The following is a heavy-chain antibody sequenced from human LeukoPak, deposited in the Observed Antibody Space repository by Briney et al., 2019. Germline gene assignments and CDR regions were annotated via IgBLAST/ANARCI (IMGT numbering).Heavy chain of an antibody. CDR2: MNPNSGNT. J-gene: IGHJ4*02. D-gene: IGHD6-19*01. CDR1: GYTFTSYD. Sequence: ASVKVSCKASGYTFTSYDINWVRQATGQGLEWMGWMNPNSGNTGYAQKFQGRVTMTRNTSISTAYMELSSLRSEDTAVYYCARGRHRSGWYEPDYWGQGTLVTVSS. V-gene: IGHV1-8*01. CDR3: ARGRHRSGWYEPDY.